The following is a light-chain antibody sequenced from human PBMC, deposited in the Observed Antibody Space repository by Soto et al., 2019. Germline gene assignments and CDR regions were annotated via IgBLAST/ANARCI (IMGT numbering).Light chain of an antibody. J-gene: IGKJ5*01. CDR2: DAS. CDR1: QSVSSY. CDR3: QQRSNWPPIT. Sequence: EIVLTQSPATLSLSPGERATLSCRASQSVSSYLAWYQQKPGQAPRLLIYDASNRATGIPARFSGSGSGTDFTLTISSLESEDFAVYYCQQRSNWPPITFGQGARPEIK. V-gene: IGKV3-11*01.